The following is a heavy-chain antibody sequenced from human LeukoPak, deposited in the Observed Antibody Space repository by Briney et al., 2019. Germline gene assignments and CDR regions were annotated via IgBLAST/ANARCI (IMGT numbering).Heavy chain of an antibody. J-gene: IGHJ4*02. V-gene: IGHV3-23*01. D-gene: IGHD6-19*01. CDR1: GFTFSSYA. CDR3: AKVGWANYFDY. CDR2: ISGSGGNT. Sequence: PGGSLRLSCAASGFTFSSYAMSWVRQAPGKGLEWVSAISGSGGNTNYADSVRGRFTISRDNSKNTLYLQMNSLRAEDTAIYYCAKVGWANYFDYWGQGTPVTVSS.